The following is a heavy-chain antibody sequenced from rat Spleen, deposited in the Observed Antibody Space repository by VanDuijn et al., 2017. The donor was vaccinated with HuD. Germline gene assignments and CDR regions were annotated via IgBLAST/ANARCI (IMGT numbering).Heavy chain of an antibody. V-gene: IGHV5-29*01. CDR3: ARHGGRRAPNGYFDH. CDR1: GFTFSDYY. J-gene: IGHJ2*01. Sequence: EVQLVESDGGLVQPGRSLKLSCAASGFTFSDYYMAWVRQAPAKGLEWVAAIIYDGSRTYYRDSVKGRFTISRDNVKSTLYLQVDSLGSEDTATYYCARHGGRRAPNGYFDHWGQGVMVTVSS. D-gene: IGHD3-4*01. CDR2: IIYDGSRT.